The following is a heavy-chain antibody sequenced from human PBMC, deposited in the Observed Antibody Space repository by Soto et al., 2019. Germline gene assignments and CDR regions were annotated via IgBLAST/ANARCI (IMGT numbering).Heavy chain of an antibody. CDR3: ARAYGDYDPHYYYYGMDV. D-gene: IGHD4-17*01. CDR1: GYTFTSYG. V-gene: IGHV1-18*04. J-gene: IGHJ6*02. Sequence: GASVKVSCKASGYTFTSYGISWVRQAPGQGLEWMGWISAYNGNTNYAQKLQGRVTMTTDTSTSTAYMELRSLRSDDTAVYYCARAYGDYDPHYYYYGMDVWGQGTTVTSP. CDR2: ISAYNGNT.